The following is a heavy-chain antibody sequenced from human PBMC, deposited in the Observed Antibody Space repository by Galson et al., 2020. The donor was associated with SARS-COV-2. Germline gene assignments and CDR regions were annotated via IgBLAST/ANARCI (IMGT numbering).Heavy chain of an antibody. CDR1: GGTFSSYA. V-gene: IGHV1-69*13. D-gene: IGHD2-15*01. J-gene: IGHJ3*02. Sequence: SVKVSCKASGGTFSSYAISWVRQAPGQGLEWMGGIIPIFGTANYAQKFQGRVTITADESTSTAYMELSSPRSEDTAVYYCARSEVVVGAFDIWGQGTMVTVSS. CDR3: ARSEVVVGAFDI. CDR2: IIPIFGTA.